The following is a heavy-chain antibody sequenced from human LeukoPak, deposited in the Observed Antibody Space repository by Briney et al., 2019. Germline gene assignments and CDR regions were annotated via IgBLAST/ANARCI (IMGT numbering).Heavy chain of an antibody. CDR1: GFTFINYG. Sequence: GTSLRLSCAASGFTFINYGMYWIRQAPGKGLGWVATVWYDGNNKYYADSVQGRFTISRDNSRNALFLQMDSLRVEDTGLYYCARDPDRSGFDYWGQGTLVTVSS. D-gene: IGHD1-14*01. V-gene: IGHV3-33*07. J-gene: IGHJ4*02. CDR2: VWYDGNNK. CDR3: ARDPDRSGFDY.